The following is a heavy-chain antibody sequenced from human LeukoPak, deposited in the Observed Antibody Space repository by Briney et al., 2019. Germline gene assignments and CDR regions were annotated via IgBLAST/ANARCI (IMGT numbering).Heavy chain of an antibody. CDR1: GFTFSTYA. D-gene: IGHD4-11*01. CDR2: ISDSGGST. J-gene: IGHJ3*02. V-gene: IGHV3-23*01. Sequence: GGSLRLSCAASGFTFSTYAMTWVRQAPGKGLEWVSTISDSGGSTYYADSVKGRFTISRDNSKNTLYLQMNSLRAEDTAVYYCARDPRNYGAFDIWGQGTMVTVSS. CDR3: ARDPRNYGAFDI.